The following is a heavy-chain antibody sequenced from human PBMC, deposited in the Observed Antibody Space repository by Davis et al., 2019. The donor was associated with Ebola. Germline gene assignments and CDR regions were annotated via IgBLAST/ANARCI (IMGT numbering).Heavy chain of an antibody. CDR2: ITTNGWST. CDR3: ARETPISSRSDW. Sequence: GESLKISCTASGFAFSNYNMNWVRQAPGKGLEWVSSITTNGWSTYYADSVKGRFIISRVNAKNSLFLQMHSLRGDDTAVYFCARETPISSRSDWWGQGTLVTVSS. V-gene: IGHV3-48*01. J-gene: IGHJ4*02. D-gene: IGHD2-2*01. CDR1: GFAFSNYN.